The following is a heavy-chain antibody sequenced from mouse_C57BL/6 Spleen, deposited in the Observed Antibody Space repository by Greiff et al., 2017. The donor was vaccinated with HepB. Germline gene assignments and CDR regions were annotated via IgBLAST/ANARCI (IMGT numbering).Heavy chain of an antibody. D-gene: IGHD2-1*01. Sequence: QVQLQQPGAELVKPGASVKLSCKASGYTFTSYWMHWVKQRPGRGLEWIGRIDPNSGGTKYNEKFKSKATLTVDKPSSTAYMQLSSLTSEDSAGYYCAREVYYGSAWFVYWGQGTLVTVSA. J-gene: IGHJ3*01. V-gene: IGHV1-72*01. CDR1: GYTFTSYW. CDR3: AREVYYGSAWFVY. CDR2: IDPNSGGT.